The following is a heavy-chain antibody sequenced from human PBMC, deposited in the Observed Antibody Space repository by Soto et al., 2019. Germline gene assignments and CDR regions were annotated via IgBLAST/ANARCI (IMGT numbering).Heavy chain of an antibody. V-gene: IGHV1-69*13. CDR3: ASGECGGDCYLNDY. Sequence: SVKVSCKASGGTFSSYAISWVRQAPGQGLEWMGGTIPIFGTANYAQKFQGRVTITADESTSTAYMELSSLRSEDTAVYYCASGECGGDCYLNDYWGQGTLVTVSS. J-gene: IGHJ4*02. D-gene: IGHD2-21*02. CDR2: TIPIFGTA. CDR1: GGTFSSYA.